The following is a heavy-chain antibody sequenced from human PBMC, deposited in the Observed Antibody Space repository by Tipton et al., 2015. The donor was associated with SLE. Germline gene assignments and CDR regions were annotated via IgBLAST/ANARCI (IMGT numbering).Heavy chain of an antibody. Sequence: LRLSCTVSGGSISSYYWSWIRQPPGKGLEWIGYIYYSGSTNYNPSLKSRVTISVDTSKNQFSLKLSSVTAADTAVYYCASETYYYGSGTRASDIWGQGTMVTVSS. CDR1: GGSISSYY. V-gene: IGHV4-59*01. CDR2: IYYSGST. CDR3: ASETYYYGSGTRASDI. J-gene: IGHJ3*02. D-gene: IGHD3-10*01.